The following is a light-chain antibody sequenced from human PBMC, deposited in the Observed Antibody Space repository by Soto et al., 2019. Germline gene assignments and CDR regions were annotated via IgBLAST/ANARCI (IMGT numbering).Light chain of an antibody. CDR1: QSISSY. Sequence: DIQMTQSPSSLSASVGDRVTITCRASQSISSYLNWYQQKPVKAHKLLIYAASSLQSGVPSRFSGSGSGTDFTLNISILQPEDFATYYCQQSYSTPRTFGPGTKVDIK. CDR2: AAS. V-gene: IGKV1-39*01. CDR3: QQSYSTPRT. J-gene: IGKJ3*01.